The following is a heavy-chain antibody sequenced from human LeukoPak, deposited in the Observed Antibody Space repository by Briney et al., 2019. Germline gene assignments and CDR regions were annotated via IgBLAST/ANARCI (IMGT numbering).Heavy chain of an antibody. Sequence: PGGSLRLSCVASGITFSNYAVSWVRRAPEKGLDWASVISGSAHKIRYADSVKGRFTISRDNSENIVYLQMNNLRVEDTAVYYCAGRPTGYSSGYIHWGQGTLVTVSS. J-gene: IGHJ4*02. CDR1: GITFSNYA. D-gene: IGHD5-18*01. CDR3: AGRPTGYSSGYIH. V-gene: IGHV3-23*01. CDR2: ISGSAHKI.